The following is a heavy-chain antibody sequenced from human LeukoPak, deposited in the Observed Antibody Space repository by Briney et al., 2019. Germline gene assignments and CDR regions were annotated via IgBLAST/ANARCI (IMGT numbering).Heavy chain of an antibody. V-gene: IGHV4-59*08. CDR1: GGSISSYY. CDR3: ARRDWRYYYYGMDV. D-gene: IGHD2-21*01. CDR2: IYYSGST. J-gene: IGHJ6*02. Sequence: SETLSLTCTVSGGSISSYYWSWIRQPPGKGLEWIGYIYYSGSTNYNPSLKSRVTISVDTSKNQFSLKLSSVAAADTAVYYCARRDWRYYYYGMDVWGQGTTVTVSS.